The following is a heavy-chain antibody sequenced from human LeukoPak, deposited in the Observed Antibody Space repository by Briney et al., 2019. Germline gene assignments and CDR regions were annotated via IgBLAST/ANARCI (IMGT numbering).Heavy chain of an antibody. D-gene: IGHD3-22*01. Sequence: GASVKVSCKVSGYTLTELSMHWVRQAPGKGLEWMGGFDPEDGETIYAQKFQGRVTMTEDTSTDTAYMELSSLRSEDTAVYYCATSFKSYDSSGYYDYWGQGTLVTVSS. J-gene: IGHJ4*02. CDR1: GYTLTELS. CDR2: FDPEDGET. CDR3: ATSFKSYDSSGYYDY. V-gene: IGHV1-24*01.